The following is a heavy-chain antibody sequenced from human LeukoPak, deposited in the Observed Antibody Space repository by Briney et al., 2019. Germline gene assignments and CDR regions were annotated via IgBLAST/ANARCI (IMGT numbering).Heavy chain of an antibody. J-gene: IGHJ4*02. CDR2: ISTSSSYI. CDR3: ARGWNSDYFDY. Sequence: GGSLRLSCAASGFTLSSYSMNWVRQAPGKGLEWVSSISTSSSYIYYADSVKGRFTISRDNAKNSLYLQMSSLRAEDTAVYYCARGWNSDYFDYWGQGTLVTVSS. V-gene: IGHV3-21*01. CDR1: GFTLSSYS. D-gene: IGHD1-7*01.